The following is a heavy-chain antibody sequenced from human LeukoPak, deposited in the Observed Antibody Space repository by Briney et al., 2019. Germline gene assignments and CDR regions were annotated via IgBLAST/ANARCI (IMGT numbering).Heavy chain of an antibody. J-gene: IGHJ4*02. Sequence: GLSLTLSCAASGFTFSSSAIHWVRQAPGKGLEWVAIISYDGSNKYCADSVKGRFTISRDNSRNTLYLQMNSLRAEDTAVYYCARDRSSSWYYFDFDYWGQGTLVTVSS. CDR2: ISYDGSNK. V-gene: IGHV3-30-3*01. CDR1: GFTFSSSA. CDR3: ARDRSSSWYYFDFDY. D-gene: IGHD6-13*01.